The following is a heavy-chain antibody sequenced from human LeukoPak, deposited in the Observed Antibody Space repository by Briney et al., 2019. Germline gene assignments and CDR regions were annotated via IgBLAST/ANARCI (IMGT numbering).Heavy chain of an antibody. CDR2: INPNSGGT. D-gene: IGHD4-17*01. V-gene: IGHV1-2*02. Sequence: GASVKVSCKASGYTFTGYYMHWVRQAPGQGLEWMGWINPNSGGTNYAQKFQGRVTMTRDTSISTAYMELSRLRSDDTAVYYCASWVGATVTYYYYYGMDVWGQGTTVTVSS. CDR3: ASWVGATVTYYYYYGMDV. CDR1: GYTFTGYY. J-gene: IGHJ6*02.